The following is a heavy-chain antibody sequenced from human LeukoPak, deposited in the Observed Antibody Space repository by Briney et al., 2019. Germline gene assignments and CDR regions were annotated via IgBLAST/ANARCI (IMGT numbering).Heavy chain of an antibody. CDR3: AREMDAHPRIVV. J-gene: IGHJ1*01. D-gene: IGHD2-21*01. CDR2: INYSGST. Sequence: PSQTLSLTCAVSGGSISSGGYRWTWIRQYPGKGLEWIGYINYSGSTYYNPSLKSRVIISVDTSKNQFSLNLNSVTAADTAVYYCAREMDAHPRIVVWGQGTLVTVSS. V-gene: IGHV4-31*11. CDR1: GGSISSGGYR.